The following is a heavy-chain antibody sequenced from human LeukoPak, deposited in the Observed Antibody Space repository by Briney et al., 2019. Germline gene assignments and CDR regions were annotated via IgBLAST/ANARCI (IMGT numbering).Heavy chain of an antibody. D-gene: IGHD2-15*01. CDR3: AGQKCSSGSCDREI. CDR2: ISADSGKT. V-gene: IGHV1-18*01. Sequence: ASVKVSCKAPGYSFASYAISWVRQAPGQGLEWMGWISADSGKTDYAQKFQGRVTMTTDTSTSTAYMELMSLRSDDTAVYYCAGQKCSSGSCDREIWGQGTLVTVSS. CDR1: GYSFASYA. J-gene: IGHJ4*02.